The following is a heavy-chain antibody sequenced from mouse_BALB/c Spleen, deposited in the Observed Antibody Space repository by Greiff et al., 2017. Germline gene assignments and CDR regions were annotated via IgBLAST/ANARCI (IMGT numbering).Heavy chain of an antibody. Sequence: EVNVVESGGGLVKPGGSLKLSCAASGFTFSSYAMSWVRQTPEKRLEWVATISSGGSYTYYPDSVKGRFTISRDNAKNTLYLQMSSLRSEDTAMYYCARRGGAWFAYWGQGTLVTVSA. J-gene: IGHJ3*01. CDR1: GFTFSSYA. CDR2: ISSGGSYT. CDR3: ARRGGAWFAY. V-gene: IGHV5-9-3*01. D-gene: IGHD1-1*02.